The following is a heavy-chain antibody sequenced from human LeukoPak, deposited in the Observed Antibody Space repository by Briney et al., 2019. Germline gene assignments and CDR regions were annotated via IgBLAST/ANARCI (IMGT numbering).Heavy chain of an antibody. CDR1: GVSISNYY. V-gene: IGHV4-59*01. D-gene: IGHD3-10*02. CDR2: IYYTGRT. Sequence: SETLSLTCTVSGVSISNYYWNWIRQPPGKGLEWIGYIYYTGRTNYNPSLKSRVTISVDTSKNQFSLKLRSVTAADAAVYYCARAFIFGGGYYFDYWGQGTLVTVSS. J-gene: IGHJ4*02. CDR3: ARAFIFGGGYYFDY.